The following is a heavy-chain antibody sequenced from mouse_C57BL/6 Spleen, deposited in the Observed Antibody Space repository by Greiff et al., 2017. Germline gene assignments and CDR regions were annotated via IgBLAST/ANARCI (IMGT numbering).Heavy chain of an antibody. CDR3: ARAWGFDY. V-gene: IGHV3-6*01. CDR1: GYSITSGYY. CDR2: ISYDGSN. Sequence: DVQLQESGPGLVKPSQSLSLTCSVTGYSITSGYYWNWIRQFPGNKLEWMGYISYDGSNNYNPSLKNRISITRDTSKNQFFLKLNSVTTEDTATYYCARAWGFDYWGQGTTLTVSS. D-gene: IGHD4-1*01. J-gene: IGHJ2*01.